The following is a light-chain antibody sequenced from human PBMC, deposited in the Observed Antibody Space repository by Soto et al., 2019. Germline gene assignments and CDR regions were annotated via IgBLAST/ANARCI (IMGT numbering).Light chain of an antibody. J-gene: IGKJ3*01. CDR2: GAS. Sequence: EIVMTQSPATPSVSPGERATLSCRASQSVSSNLAWYQQKPGQAPRLLIYGASTRATGIPARFSGSGSGTDFTLTISRLEPEDFAVYYCQQYGNAPFTFGPGTKVDIK. CDR3: QQYGNAPFT. CDR1: QSVSSN. V-gene: IGKV3-15*01.